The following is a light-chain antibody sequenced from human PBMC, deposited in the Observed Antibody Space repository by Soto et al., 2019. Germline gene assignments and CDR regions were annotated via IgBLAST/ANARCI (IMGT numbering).Light chain of an antibody. V-gene: IGKV3-11*01. CDR2: DAS. Sequence: EIGLSQSPATLSLSPGERATLSCRASQSVNSYLAWYQQKPGQAPRLLIYDASNRATGIPARFSASGSGTDFTLTISSLEPEDFAVYYCQQRSSWPRTFGQGTKVDI. CDR3: QQRSSWPRT. J-gene: IGKJ2*02. CDR1: QSVNSY.